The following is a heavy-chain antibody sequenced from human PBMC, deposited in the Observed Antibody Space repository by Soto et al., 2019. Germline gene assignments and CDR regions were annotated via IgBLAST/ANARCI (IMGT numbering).Heavy chain of an antibody. V-gene: IGHV3-30*18. Sequence: QVQLVESGGGVVQPGRSLRLSCAASGFTFSSYGMHWVRQAPGKGLEWVAVISYDGSNKYYADSVKGRFTISRDNSKNTLYLQMNSLRAEDTAVYYCAKDYYSRGQVDYWGQGTLVTVSS. J-gene: IGHJ4*02. CDR3: AKDYYSRGQVDY. CDR2: ISYDGSNK. CDR1: GFTFSSYG. D-gene: IGHD3-22*01.